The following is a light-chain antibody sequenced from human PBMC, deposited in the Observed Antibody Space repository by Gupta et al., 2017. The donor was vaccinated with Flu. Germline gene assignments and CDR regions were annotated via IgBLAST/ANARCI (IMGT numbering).Light chain of an antibody. CDR3: QQYNSYSLI. CDR2: KAS. J-gene: IGKJ4*01. Sequence: PSTLSADVGDRVTITCRASQSVRRWVGWYQQKPGKAPKLLIYKASNLESEVPARCSGSGSRTEFTRTSSSLQPDDCATYYCQQYNSYSLIFGGGTKLEI. CDR1: QSVRRW. V-gene: IGKV1-5*03.